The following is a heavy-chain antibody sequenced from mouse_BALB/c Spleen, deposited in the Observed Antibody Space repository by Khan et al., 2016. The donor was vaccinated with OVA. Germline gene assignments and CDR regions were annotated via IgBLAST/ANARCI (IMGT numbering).Heavy chain of an antibody. CDR1: GFTFTDYY. V-gene: IGHV7-3*02. J-gene: IGHJ4*01. CDR3: ARDSLYYDAMDY. Sequence: EVELEESGGGLVQPGGSVRLSCAISGFTFTDYYMRWVRQPPGKALEWLGFIRNKANGYTTEYSASVKGLLTIDRDNSQGILYLRRNTLRAEDSGNYSCARDSLYYDAMDYWGQGSSVAVFS. D-gene: IGHD2-1*01. CDR2: IRNKANGYTT.